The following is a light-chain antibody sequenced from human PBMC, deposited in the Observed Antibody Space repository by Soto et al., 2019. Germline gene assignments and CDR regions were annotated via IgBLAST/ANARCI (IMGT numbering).Light chain of an antibody. J-gene: IGKJ5*01. CDR1: QNINKY. V-gene: IGKV3-11*01. CDR3: QQRSNWPIT. Sequence: EIVLTQSPGTLSLSPGERATLSCRTSQNINKYLAWYQQKPGQAPRLLIYDASNRATGIPARLSGSGSGTDFTLTISSLEPEDFAVYYCQQRSNWPITFGQGTRLEIK. CDR2: DAS.